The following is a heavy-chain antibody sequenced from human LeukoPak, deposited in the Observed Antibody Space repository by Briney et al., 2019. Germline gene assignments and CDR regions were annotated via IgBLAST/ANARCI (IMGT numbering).Heavy chain of an antibody. V-gene: IGHV4-39*01. CDR1: GGSVISGSYY. CDR3: ARQDTYFTSGSLYYFDS. CDR2: ISYTGNT. J-gene: IGHJ4*02. Sequence: SETLSLTCTVSGGSVISGSYYWSWIRQPPGKELEWIGSISYTGNTYYNPSLKSRVTISVDTSKSQFSLTLSSVTAADTAVYYCARQDTYFTSGSLYYFDSWGPGTLVTVSS. D-gene: IGHD3-10*01.